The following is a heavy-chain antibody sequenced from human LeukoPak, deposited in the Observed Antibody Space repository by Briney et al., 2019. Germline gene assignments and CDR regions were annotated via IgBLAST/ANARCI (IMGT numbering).Heavy chain of an antibody. CDR1: GFTFKTYW. CDR3: ARELGGDRDY. D-gene: IGHD2-21*02. J-gene: IGHJ4*02. CDR2: INPDGSST. Sequence: PGGSLRLSCAASGFTFKTYWMHWVRQAPGKGLVWVSRINPDGSSTSHADSVKGRFTISRDNAKNTLYLQMDSLRAEDTAVYYCARELGGDRDYWGQGTLVIVSS. V-gene: IGHV3-74*01.